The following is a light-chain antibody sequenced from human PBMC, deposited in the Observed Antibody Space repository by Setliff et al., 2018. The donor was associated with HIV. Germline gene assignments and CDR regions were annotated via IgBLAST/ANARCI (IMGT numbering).Light chain of an antibody. J-gene: IGKJ2*01. V-gene: IGKV3D-20*01. CDR3: QQYGSSPQT. CDR1: RSVTSNY. Sequence: EVVLTQSPGTLSLSPGERATLSCRASRSVTSNYLAWYRQRPGLAPRLVMYDTSTRAAGIPDRISGSGSGTNFTLTISRLGPEDFAVYYCQQYGSSPQTFGQGTK. CDR2: DTS.